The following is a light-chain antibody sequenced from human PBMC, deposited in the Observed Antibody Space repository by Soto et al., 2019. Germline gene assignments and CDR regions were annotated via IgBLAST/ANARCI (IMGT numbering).Light chain of an antibody. V-gene: IGKV1-5*01. J-gene: IGKJ4*01. CDR2: DAS. Sequence: DIQITQSPSTLSASVGDRVTITCRASQSITSWLAWYQQKPGKAPNLLIYDASSLQSGVPSRFSGSGSGTEFTLTISSLEPEDFAVYYCQQRSSWPLSFGGGTKVDI. CDR1: QSITSW. CDR3: QQRSSWPLS.